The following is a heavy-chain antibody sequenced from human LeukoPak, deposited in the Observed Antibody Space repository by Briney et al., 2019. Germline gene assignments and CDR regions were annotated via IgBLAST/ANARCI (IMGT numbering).Heavy chain of an antibody. CDR3: AKIRPSSVNY. V-gene: IGHV3-53*01. D-gene: IGHD3-3*01. CDR2: VYSGGST. Sequence: GGSLRLSCAASGFTVGANYMSWVRQAPGKGLEWVSIVYSGGSTYYADSVKGRFTISRDNSKNTLYLQINSLSAEDTAVYYCAKIRPSSVNYWGQGTLVTVSS. CDR1: GFTVGANY. J-gene: IGHJ4*02.